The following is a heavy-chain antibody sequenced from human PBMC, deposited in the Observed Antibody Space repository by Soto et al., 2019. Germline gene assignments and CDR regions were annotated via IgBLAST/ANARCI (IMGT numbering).Heavy chain of an antibody. CDR2: ISYSGST. V-gene: IGHV4-39*01. Sequence: SETLSLTCAVSGGSISSSNYYWGWIRQPPGKGLEWIETISYSGSTYNNPSLKSRVTISVDTSRNQFSLKLSSVTAADTAVYYCARHSSSATLESGYYFHYSCQATLVTV. CDR1: GGSISSSNYY. D-gene: IGHD3-3*01. CDR3: ARHSSSATLESGYYFHY. J-gene: IGHJ4*02.